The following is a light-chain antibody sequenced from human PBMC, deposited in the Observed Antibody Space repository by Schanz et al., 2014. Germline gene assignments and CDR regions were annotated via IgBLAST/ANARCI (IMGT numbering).Light chain of an antibody. CDR3: SSYTSSSPVV. J-gene: IGLJ2*01. Sequence: QSALTQPASVSGSPGQSITISCTGTSSDVGSYNRVSWYQQPPGTAPKLMIYEVSNRPSGVPDRFSGSKSGNTASLTISGLQAEDEANYYCSSYTSSSPVVFGGGTKLTVL. CDR2: EVS. V-gene: IGLV2-18*02. CDR1: SSDVGSYNR.